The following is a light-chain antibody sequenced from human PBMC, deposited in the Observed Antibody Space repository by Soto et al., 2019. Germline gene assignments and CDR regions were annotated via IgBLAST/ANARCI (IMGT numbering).Light chain of an antibody. Sequence: DIVMTQSPLSLPVTPGEPASISCRSSQSLLHSNGYNYLDWYLQKPGQSPQLLIYLGSNRASGVPDRFSGSRSSTDFTLKISRVEAEDVGVYYCMQALQTPWTFGQGTKVEIK. CDR2: LGS. V-gene: IGKV2-28*01. CDR3: MQALQTPWT. CDR1: QSLLHSNGYNY. J-gene: IGKJ1*01.